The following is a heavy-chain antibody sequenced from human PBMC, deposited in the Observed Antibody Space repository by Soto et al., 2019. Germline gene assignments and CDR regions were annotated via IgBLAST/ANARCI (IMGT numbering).Heavy chain of an antibody. CDR2: IYHSGST. V-gene: IGHV4-39*01. CDR1: GGSISSSTYY. CDR3: ARHGSMATMALDY. D-gene: IGHD5-12*01. Sequence: QLQLQESGPGLVKPSETLSLTCTVSGGSISSSTYYWGWIRQPPGKGLGWIGSIYHSGSTYYNPSLKSRVTISVDTSKNQVSLKLNSVTAADTAVYYCARHGSMATMALDYWGQGTLVTVSS. J-gene: IGHJ4*02.